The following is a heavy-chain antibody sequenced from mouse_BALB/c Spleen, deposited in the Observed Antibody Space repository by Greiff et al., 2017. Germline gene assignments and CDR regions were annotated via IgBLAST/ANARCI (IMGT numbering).Heavy chain of an antibody. CDR2: IRSKSNNYAT. V-gene: IGHV10-1*02. CDR3: VRRDAMDY. Sequence: EVKLVESGGGLVQPKGSLKLSCAASGFTFNTYAMNWVRQAPGKGLEWVARIRSKSNNYATYYADSVTDRFTISRDDSQSMLYLQMNNLKTEDTAMYYCVRRDAMDYWGQGTSVTVSS. CDR1: GFTFNTYA. J-gene: IGHJ4*01.